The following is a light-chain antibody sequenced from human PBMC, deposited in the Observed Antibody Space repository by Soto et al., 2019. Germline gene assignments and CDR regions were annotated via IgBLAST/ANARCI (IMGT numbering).Light chain of an antibody. CDR2: DTS. Sequence: VFTHSQANLSLSPGERATPSFRVSQSLTNRFIAWYQQRPGQAPRXXXYDTSSRASGVPDRFSGSGSGTDFTLTISRLENEDFAVFYCQQYGTSEIIFGQGTRLEIK. CDR1: QSLTNRF. J-gene: IGKJ5*01. CDR3: QQYGTSEII. V-gene: IGKV3-20*01.